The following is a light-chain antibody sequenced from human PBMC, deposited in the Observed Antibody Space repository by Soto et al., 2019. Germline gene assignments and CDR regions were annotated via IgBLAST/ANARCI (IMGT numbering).Light chain of an antibody. V-gene: IGLV1-40*01. Sequence: QSVLTQPPSVSGAPGQRVTVSCTGTSSNIGAGFDVNWYQQIPGTAPKLLIFGNTNRPSGVPDRFSGARSGASASLAITGLQADDEADYYCQSFDSGLSGVVFGGGTKLTVL. CDR2: GNT. CDR3: QSFDSGLSGVV. CDR1: SSNIGAGFD. J-gene: IGLJ2*01.